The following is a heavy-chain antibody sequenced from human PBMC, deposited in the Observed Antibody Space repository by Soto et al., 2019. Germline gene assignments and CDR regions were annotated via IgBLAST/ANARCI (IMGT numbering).Heavy chain of an antibody. CDR3: ARDTRGYGFDY. Sequence: GGSLRLSCAASGFTVSSNYMSWVRQAPGKGLEWVSVIYSGGSTYYADSVKGRFTISRDNSKNTLYLQMNSLRAEDTAVYYCARDTRGYGFDYWGQGTLVTVSS. J-gene: IGHJ4*02. D-gene: IGHD5-12*01. CDR1: GFTVSSNY. V-gene: IGHV3-66*01. CDR2: IYSGGST.